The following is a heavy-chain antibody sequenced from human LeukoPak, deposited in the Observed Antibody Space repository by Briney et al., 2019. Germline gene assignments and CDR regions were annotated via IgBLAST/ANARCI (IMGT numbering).Heavy chain of an antibody. V-gene: IGHV1-8*01. CDR3: ARGVASLYYFDD. Sequence: ASVKVSCKASGYTFTSYDINWVRQAPGQGLEWMGWMNPNSANTGYAQKFQGRVTMTKNTSISTAYMELSSLRSEDTAVYYCARGVASLYYFDDWGQGTLVTSPQ. CDR1: GYTFTSYD. CDR2: MNPNSANT. J-gene: IGHJ4*02.